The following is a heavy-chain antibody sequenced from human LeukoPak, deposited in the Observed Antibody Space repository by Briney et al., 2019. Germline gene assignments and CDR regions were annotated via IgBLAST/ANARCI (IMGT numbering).Heavy chain of an antibody. D-gene: IGHD2-2*01. CDR1: GFTVSSNY. V-gene: IGHV3-53*01. J-gene: IGHJ4*02. CDR3: ARGDCTTTRCKTSPFGY. Sequence: GGSLRLSCAASGFTVSSNYMSWVRQAPGKGLEWVSDIYSDGTTYYADSVKGRFTISRDNAKNTLYLQMKTLRADDTAVYYCARGDCTTTRCKTSPFGYWGQGTLVTVSS. CDR2: IYSDGTT.